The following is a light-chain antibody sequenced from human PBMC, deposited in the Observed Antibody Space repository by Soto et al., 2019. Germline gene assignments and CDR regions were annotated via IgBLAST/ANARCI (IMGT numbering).Light chain of an antibody. V-gene: IGKV3-11*01. J-gene: IGKJ4*01. CDR1: QSVGND. CDR2: DAS. CDR3: QQRSNWPPLT. Sequence: EIVLTQSPDTLSLSRGERATLSCRASQSVGNDLAWYQQKPGQAPRLLIYDASSRVTGIPARFSGSGSGTDFALTISSLEPEDFAVYYCQQRSNWPPLTFGGGTKVELK.